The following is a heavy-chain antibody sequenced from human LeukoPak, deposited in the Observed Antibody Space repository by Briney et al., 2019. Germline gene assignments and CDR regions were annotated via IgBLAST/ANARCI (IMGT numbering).Heavy chain of an antibody. CDR2: ISGSGGST. V-gene: IGHV3-23*01. CDR3: AKLAQWLVRGWFDP. J-gene: IGHJ5*02. D-gene: IGHD6-19*01. CDR1: GFTFSSYA. Sequence: PGGSLRLSCAASGFTFSSYAMSWVRQAPGKGLEWVSAISGSGGSTYYADSVKGRFTITRDNSKNTLYLQMSSLRAEDTAVYYCAKLAQWLVRGWFDPWGQGTLVTVSS.